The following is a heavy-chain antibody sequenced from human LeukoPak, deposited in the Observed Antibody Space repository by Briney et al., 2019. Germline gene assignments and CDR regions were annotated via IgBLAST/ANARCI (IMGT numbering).Heavy chain of an antibody. CDR2: ITSGSSYI. J-gene: IGHJ4*02. Sequence: GGSLRLSCAASGFTFSSYTMKWVRQAPGKGLEWVSSITSGSSYIHYADSVKGRFTISRDNAKNSLYLQMNSLRGEDTAVYYCAREFYGGVGDYWGQGTLVTVSS. V-gene: IGHV3-21*06. CDR3: AREFYGGVGDY. CDR1: GFTFSSYT. D-gene: IGHD4-23*01.